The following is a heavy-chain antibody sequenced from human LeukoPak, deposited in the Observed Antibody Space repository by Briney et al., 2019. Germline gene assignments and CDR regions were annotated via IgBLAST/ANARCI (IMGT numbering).Heavy chain of an antibody. CDR1: GFTFRSYA. J-gene: IGHJ3*02. Sequence: PGGSLRLSCAASGFTFRSYAMNWVRQAPGKGLAWVSGISGSGVYTYYAASVKCRFTISRDNSRNTLYLVMNSLRVDDTAVYYCAKAVDLATMSVDIWGQGTMVTVSS. V-gene: IGHV3-23*01. CDR3: AKAVDLATMSVDI. CDR2: ISGSGVYT. D-gene: IGHD5-24*01.